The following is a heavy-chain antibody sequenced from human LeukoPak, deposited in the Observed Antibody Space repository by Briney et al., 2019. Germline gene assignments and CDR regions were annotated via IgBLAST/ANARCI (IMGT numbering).Heavy chain of an antibody. CDR2: IKQDGSEK. CDR1: GFPVSSNY. J-gene: IGHJ4*02. CDR3: VRDLGPAWY. V-gene: IGHV3-7*01. Sequence: GGALRLSFAASGFPVSSNYMSWVRPAPGKGMEWVATIKQDGSEKYYMDSVKGRFTISRDNANNSLYLQMNSLRVQDTAVYYCVRDLGPAWYWGQGTLVTVSS.